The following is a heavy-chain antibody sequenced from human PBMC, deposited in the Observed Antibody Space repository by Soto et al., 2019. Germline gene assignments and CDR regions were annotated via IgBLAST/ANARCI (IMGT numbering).Heavy chain of an antibody. Sequence: GGSLRLSCAASGFTFSSYAMSWVRQAPGKGLEWVSAISGSGGSTYYADSVKGRFTISRDNSKNTLYLQMNSLRAEDTAVYYCAKTGDYDFWSGFNWLDPWGQGTLVTVSS. V-gene: IGHV3-23*01. D-gene: IGHD3-3*01. CDR3: AKTGDYDFWSGFNWLDP. CDR1: GFTFSSYA. CDR2: ISGSGGST. J-gene: IGHJ5*02.